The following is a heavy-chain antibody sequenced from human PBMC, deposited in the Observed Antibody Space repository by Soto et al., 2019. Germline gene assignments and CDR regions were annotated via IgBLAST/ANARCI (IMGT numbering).Heavy chain of an antibody. CDR2: IYYSGST. CDR3: ARARLGSSGWYSPGERANWFDP. J-gene: IGHJ5*02. D-gene: IGHD6-19*01. CDR1: GGSISSGGYY. V-gene: IGHV4-31*03. Sequence: PSETLSLTCTVSGGSISSGGYYWSWIRQHPGKGLEWIGYIYYSGSTYYNPSLKSRVTISVDTSKNQFSLKLSSVTAADTAVYYCARARLGSSGWYSPGERANWFDPWGQGTLVTVSS.